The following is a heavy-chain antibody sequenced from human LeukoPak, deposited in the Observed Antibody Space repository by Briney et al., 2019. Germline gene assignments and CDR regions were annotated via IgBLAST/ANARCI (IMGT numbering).Heavy chain of an antibody. D-gene: IGHD2-15*01. CDR1: GFTFSSYS. Sequence: GSLRLSCAASGFTFSSYSINWVRQAPGKGVEWVSSISSSSSYIYYADSVKGRFTISRDNAKNSLYLQMNSLRAEDTAVYYCARHGYCSGGSCPTDVWGQGTTVTVSS. CDR2: ISSSSSYI. CDR3: ARHGYCSGGSCPTDV. V-gene: IGHV3-21*01. J-gene: IGHJ6*02.